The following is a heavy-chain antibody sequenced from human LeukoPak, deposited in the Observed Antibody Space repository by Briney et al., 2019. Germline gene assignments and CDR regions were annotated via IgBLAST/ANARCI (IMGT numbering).Heavy chain of an antibody. CDR3: AKVPDTRGSWYWFGP. D-gene: IGHD2-2*01. CDR2: ISSDGSTK. J-gene: IGHJ5*02. Sequence: EGSLRLSCTASGFTFSNYAMPWVRQAPGKGLEWVSVISSDGSTKYYVDSVKGRFSISRDNSKNTLYLQLNSLRIEDTAVYYCAKVPDTRGSWYWFGPWGQGTLVTVSS. V-gene: IGHV3-30-3*01. CDR1: GFTFSNYA.